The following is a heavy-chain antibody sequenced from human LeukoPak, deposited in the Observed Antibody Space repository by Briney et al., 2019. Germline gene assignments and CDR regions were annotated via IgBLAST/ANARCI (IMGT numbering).Heavy chain of an antibody. CDR1: GGSINSSSYY. J-gene: IGHJ6*03. Sequence: SETLSLTCTVSGGSINSSSYYWGWVRQPPGKGLEWIGSMYYRGSTNYNPSLKSRVTMSVDTSKNQFPLKLSSVTAADTAVYYCAREAEGYRSTSIYYYYYMDVWGKGTTVTVSS. CDR3: AREAEGYRSTSIYYYYYMDV. V-gene: IGHV4-39*06. D-gene: IGHD2-2*01. CDR2: MYYRGST.